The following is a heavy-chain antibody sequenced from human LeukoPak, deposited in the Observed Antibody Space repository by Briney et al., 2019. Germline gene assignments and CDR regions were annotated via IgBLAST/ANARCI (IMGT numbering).Heavy chain of an antibody. CDR2: INPSGGST. D-gene: IGHD3-10*01. J-gene: IGHJ6*03. Sequence: ASVKVSCKASGYTFTSYGISWVRQAPGQGLEWMGIINPSGGSTSYAQKFQGRVTMTRDTSTSTVYMELSSLRSEDTAVYYCAGGLRITMVRGVNTGNYYYYYMDVWGKGTTVTISS. V-gene: IGHV1-46*01. CDR1: GYTFTSYG. CDR3: AGGLRITMVRGVNTGNYYYYYMDV.